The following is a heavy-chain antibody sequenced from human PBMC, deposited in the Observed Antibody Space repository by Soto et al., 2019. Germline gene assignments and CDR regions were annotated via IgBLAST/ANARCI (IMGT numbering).Heavy chain of an antibody. CDR1: GFGFGGFA. D-gene: IGHD7-27*01. CDR2: IRATGDTT. V-gene: IGHV3-23*01. J-gene: IGHJ5*02. Sequence: EVQLLESGGGLVQPGGSLRLSRAASGFGFGGFAMNWVRQAPGKGLEWVSAIRATGDTTHYADSVKGRFTISRDNSKNILYLQMNSLRAEDTAVYYCAKENGILGANWGIFQSWGQGTLVTVSS. CDR3: AKENGILGANWGIFQS.